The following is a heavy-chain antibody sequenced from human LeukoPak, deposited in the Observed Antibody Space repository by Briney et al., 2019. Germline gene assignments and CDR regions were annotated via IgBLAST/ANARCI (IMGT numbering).Heavy chain of an antibody. Sequence: GGSLRLSCAASGFTFDDYTMHWVRQAPGKGLEWVSLISWDGGSTYYADSVKGRFTISRDNSKNTLYVQMNSLRAEDTAVYYCARDRNYGSGFIDFWGQGTLVTVSS. V-gene: IGHV3-43*01. CDR3: ARDRNYGSGFIDF. CDR1: GFTFDDYT. D-gene: IGHD3-10*01. J-gene: IGHJ4*02. CDR2: ISWDGGST.